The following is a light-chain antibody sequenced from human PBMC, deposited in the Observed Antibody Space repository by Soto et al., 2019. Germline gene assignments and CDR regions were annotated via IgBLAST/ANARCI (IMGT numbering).Light chain of an antibody. Sequence: EIVMTQSPATLSVSPGERATLSCRASQSISSNLAWYRQKPGQAPRLLIYGASTRATGIPARFSGSGSGTEFTLTISSLQSEDFAVYNCQQYNNWPPRYTIGQGTKLEI. CDR1: QSISSN. CDR3: QQYNNWPPRYT. V-gene: IGKV3-15*01. J-gene: IGKJ2*01. CDR2: GAS.